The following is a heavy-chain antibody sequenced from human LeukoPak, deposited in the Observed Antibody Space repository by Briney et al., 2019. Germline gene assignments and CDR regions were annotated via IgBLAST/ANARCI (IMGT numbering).Heavy chain of an antibody. V-gene: IGHV3-23*01. CDR2: ITVGGGTT. Sequence: GGSLRLSCAASGFTFNNYAMTWVRQAPGKGLEWVSAITVGGGTTYYADSVRGRFTISRDNSKNTLYLQMNSLRAEDTAIYYCAREVTYTGFDYWGQGTLVTVSS. D-gene: IGHD2-2*02. J-gene: IGHJ4*02. CDR1: GFTFNNYA. CDR3: AREVTYTGFDY.